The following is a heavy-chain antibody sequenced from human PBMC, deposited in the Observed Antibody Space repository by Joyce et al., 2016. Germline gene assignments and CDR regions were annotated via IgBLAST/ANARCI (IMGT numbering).Heavy chain of an antibody. Sequence: QVQLVQSGAEVKKSVSSVKVSCKASGGTFRNYIINWVRQAPGQGLEWMGGIIPIFDISTYAQKFRGRATVSADESTNTAYMELSSLRSDDTAVYYCARGISSGAERIYAFDIWAQGTMVTVSS. CDR3: ARGISSGAERIYAFDI. D-gene: IGHD6-19*01. CDR1: GGTFRNYI. V-gene: IGHV1-69*01. J-gene: IGHJ3*02. CDR2: IIPIFDIS.